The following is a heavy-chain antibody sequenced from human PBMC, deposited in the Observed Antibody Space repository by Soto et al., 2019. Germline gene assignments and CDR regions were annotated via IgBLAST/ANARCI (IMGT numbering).Heavy chain of an antibody. D-gene: IGHD3-3*01. V-gene: IGHV3-7*03. CDR1: GFSISNYW. J-gene: IGHJ4*02. Sequence: GVLRLSCAASGFSISNYWMTWVRQAPGKGPEWVANIKEDGSLKFYVDSVKGRFIISRDNAENSVYLEMNSLRAEDTAVYYCARVPYYDFWSGHYYFDYWGQGTLVTVSS. CDR2: IKEDGSLK. CDR3: ARVPYYDFWSGHYYFDY.